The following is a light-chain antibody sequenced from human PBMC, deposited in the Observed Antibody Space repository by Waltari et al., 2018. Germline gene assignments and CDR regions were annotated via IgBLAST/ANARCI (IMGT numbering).Light chain of an antibody. J-gene: IGKJ4*01. CDR3: QQRGNWPLT. CDR2: DAS. Sequence: EIVLTQSPATLSLSPGERATLSCRASQSVSSYLAWYQQKPGRAPRLLIYDASNRATGIPARFSGSGSGTDFTLTISSLEPEDFAVYYCQQRGNWPLTFGGGTKVEIK. V-gene: IGKV3-11*01. CDR1: QSVSSY.